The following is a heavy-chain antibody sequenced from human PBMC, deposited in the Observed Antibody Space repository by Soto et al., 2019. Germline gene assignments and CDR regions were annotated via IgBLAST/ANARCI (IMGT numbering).Heavy chain of an antibody. V-gene: IGHV1-69*01. Sequence: QVQLVQSGAEVKKPGSSVKVSCKASGGTFSSYAISWLRQAPGQGLEWMGGIIPISGTANYAQKFQGRVTITADESTSTAYMELSSLRSEDTAVYYCARSQGSSTSLEIYYYYYYGMDVWGHGTTVTVSS. CDR3: ARSQGSSTSLEIYYYYYYGMDV. J-gene: IGHJ6*02. CDR1: GGTFSSYA. CDR2: IIPISGTA. D-gene: IGHD2-2*01.